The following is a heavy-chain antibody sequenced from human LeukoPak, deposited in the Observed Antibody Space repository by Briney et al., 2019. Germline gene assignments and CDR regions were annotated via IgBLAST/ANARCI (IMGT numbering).Heavy chain of an antibody. CDR1: EYTFTSYD. J-gene: IGHJ4*02. D-gene: IGHD2-2*01. Sequence: ASVKVSCKASEYTFTSYDINWVRQATGQGLEWMGWMNPNSGNTGYAQKFQGRVTMTRDTSIRTAYMELSGLRSEDTAVYYCVRASLGYCTSTSCYSLDYWGQGTLVTVSS. CDR3: VRASLGYCTSTSCYSLDY. V-gene: IGHV1-8*01. CDR2: MNPNSGNT.